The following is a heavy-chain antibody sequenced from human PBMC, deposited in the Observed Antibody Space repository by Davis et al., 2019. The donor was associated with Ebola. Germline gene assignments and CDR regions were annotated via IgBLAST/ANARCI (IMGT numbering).Heavy chain of an antibody. D-gene: IGHD2-2*01. V-gene: IGHV1-2*04. CDR3: ARGLGYCTSSSSCSHWFDP. J-gene: IGHJ5*02. CDR2: INPNRGGP. CDR1: GYTFTSYY. Sequence: AASVKVSCKASGYTFTSYYMHCVRHAPGQGLEWMGWINPNRGGPNYAQKFQGWVTMTRDTSISTAYMELSRLGSDDTAVYYCARGLGYCTSSSSCSHWFDPWGQGTLVTVSS.